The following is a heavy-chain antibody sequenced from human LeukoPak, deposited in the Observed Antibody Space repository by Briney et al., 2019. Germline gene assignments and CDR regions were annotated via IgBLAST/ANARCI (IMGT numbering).Heavy chain of an antibody. CDR2: IYYSGST. Sequence: SETLSLTCTVSGGSISSYYWSWIRQPPGKGLEWIGYIYYSGSTNYNPSLKSRVTISVDTSKNQFSLKLSSVTAADTAVYYCARDQGYSYDKGGFDPWGQGTLVTVSS. D-gene: IGHD5-18*01. J-gene: IGHJ5*02. CDR1: GGSISSYY. V-gene: IGHV4-59*01. CDR3: ARDQGYSYDKGGFDP.